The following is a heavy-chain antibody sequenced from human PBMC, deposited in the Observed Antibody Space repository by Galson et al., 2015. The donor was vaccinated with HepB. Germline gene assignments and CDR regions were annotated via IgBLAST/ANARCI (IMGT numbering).Heavy chain of an antibody. CDR1: GFTFSSYG. D-gene: IGHD3-22*01. Sequence: SLRLSCAASGFTFSSYGMHWVRQAPGKGLEWVAVISYDGSNKYYADSVKGRFTISRDNSKNTLYLQMNSLRAEDTAVYYCAKPVDYYDSSGYYDYWGQGTLVTVSS. V-gene: IGHV3-30*18. J-gene: IGHJ4*02. CDR3: AKPVDYYDSSGYYDY. CDR2: ISYDGSNK.